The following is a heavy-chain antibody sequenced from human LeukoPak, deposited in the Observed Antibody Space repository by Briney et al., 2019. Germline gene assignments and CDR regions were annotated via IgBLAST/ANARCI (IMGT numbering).Heavy chain of an antibody. Sequence: GGSLRLSCAASGFTFNTYWMTWVRQAPGKGLEWVSAISGSGGSTYYADSVKGRFTISRDNSKNTLYLQMNSLRAEDTAVYYCAKFLPTHIVVANYYFDYWGQGTLVTVSS. J-gene: IGHJ4*02. CDR1: GFTFNTYW. CDR3: AKFLPTHIVVANYYFDY. V-gene: IGHV3-23*01. D-gene: IGHD2-21*01. CDR2: ISGSGGST.